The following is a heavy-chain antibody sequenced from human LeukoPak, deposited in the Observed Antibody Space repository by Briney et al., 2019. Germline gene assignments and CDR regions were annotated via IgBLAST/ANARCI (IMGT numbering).Heavy chain of an antibody. J-gene: IGHJ4*02. D-gene: IGHD6-19*01. CDR1: GFTFSSYW. CDR2: INSDGSST. Sequence: GGSLRLSCAASGFTFSSYWMHWVRQPPGKGLVWVSRINSDGSSTNYADTVKGRFTISRDNSKNTLYLQMNSLRAEDTALYYCARLSAAMAGKYYFEYWGQGTLVTVSS. CDR3: ARLSAAMAGKYYFEY. V-gene: IGHV3-74*01.